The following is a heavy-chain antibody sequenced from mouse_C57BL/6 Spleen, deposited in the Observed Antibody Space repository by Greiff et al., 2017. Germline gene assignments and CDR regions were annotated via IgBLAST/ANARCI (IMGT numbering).Heavy chain of an antibody. CDR3: VRGLHYVSSYDYAMDY. V-gene: IGHV10-1*01. CDR2: IRSKSNNYAT. D-gene: IGHD1-1*01. CDR1: GFSFNTYA. J-gene: IGHJ4*01. Sequence: EVKVEESGGGLVQPKGSLKLSCAASGFSFNTYAMNWVRQAPGKGLEWVAHIRSKSNNYATYYADSVKERFTISRDDSESMLYLQMNNLKAEDTAMYYCVRGLHYVSSYDYAMDYWCQGTSVTVSS.